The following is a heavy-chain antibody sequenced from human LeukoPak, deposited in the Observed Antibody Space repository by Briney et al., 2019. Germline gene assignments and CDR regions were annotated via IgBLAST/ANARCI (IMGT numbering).Heavy chain of an antibody. V-gene: IGHV3-21*04. D-gene: IGHD2-15*01. CDR1: GFTFSSYS. Sequence: PGGSLRLSCAASGFTFSSYSMNWVRQAPGRGLEWVSSISSSSSYIYYADSVKGRFIISRDNSKNTLYLQMNSLRAEDTAVYYCASASCSGSSCYSGYFDYWGQGTLVTVSS. CDR3: ASASCSGSSCYSGYFDY. CDR2: ISSSSSYI. J-gene: IGHJ4*02.